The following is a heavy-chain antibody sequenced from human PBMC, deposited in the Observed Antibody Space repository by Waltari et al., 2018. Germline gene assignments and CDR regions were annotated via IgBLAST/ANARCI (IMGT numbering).Heavy chain of an antibody. CDR3: ATGTGSGWYGDYFDY. J-gene: IGHJ4*02. Sequence: QGLLQESGPGLVKPSDTLSLTCIVSGVPLHSYSWTWIRQPAGKGLEWIGRVYTSGSFTSNPSVEGRVIMSVDMSSNQVSLKLTSVTAADTAVYFCATGTGSGWYGDYFDYWGQGILVTVSS. CDR2: VYTSGSF. CDR1: GVPLHSYS. V-gene: IGHV4-4*07. D-gene: IGHD6-19*01.